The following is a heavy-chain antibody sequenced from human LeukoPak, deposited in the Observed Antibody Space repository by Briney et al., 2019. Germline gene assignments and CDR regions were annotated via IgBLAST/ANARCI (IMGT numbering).Heavy chain of an antibody. CDR3: ARADYSSTWSHDYYYMDV. CDR1: GGSFSGYY. Sequence: SETLSLTYAVYGGSFSGYYWSWIRQPPGKGLEWSGEINHSGSTNYNPSLTSRVTIAVDTSKNPFSLKLSSVTAADTAVYYCARADYSSTWSHDYYYMDVWGKGTTVTVSS. J-gene: IGHJ6*03. D-gene: IGHD6-13*01. V-gene: IGHV4-34*01. CDR2: INHSGST.